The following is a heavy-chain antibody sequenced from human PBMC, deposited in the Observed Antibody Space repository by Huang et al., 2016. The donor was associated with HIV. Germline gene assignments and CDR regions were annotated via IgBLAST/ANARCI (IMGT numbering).Heavy chain of an antibody. CDR3: ARDKEAGTPFFDP. V-gene: IGHV1-3*01. Sequence: QVQLMQSGAEVEKPGASVNLSCKASGFNFLTYALHWVRQAPGHRLEWMGWINGDGLTKYSQKFQGRVTITKDRSASTVYVDFKSLTYEDTAVYYCARDKEAGTPFFDPWGQGTLVTVSS. D-gene: IGHD6-19*01. CDR1: GFNFLTYA. CDR2: INGDGLT. J-gene: IGHJ5*02.